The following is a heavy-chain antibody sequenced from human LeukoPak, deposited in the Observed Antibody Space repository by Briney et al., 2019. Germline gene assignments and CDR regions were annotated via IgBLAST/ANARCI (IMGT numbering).Heavy chain of an antibody. D-gene: IGHD3-22*01. CDR1: GYTCTGYY. V-gene: IGHV1-2*02. CDR3: ARDAHYYDSSGHFDY. CDR2: INPNSGGT. J-gene: IGHJ4*02. Sequence: ASVKVSCKASGYTCTGYYMHWVRQAPGQGLEWMGWINPNSGGTNYAQKFQGRVTMTRDTSISTAYMELSRLRSDDTAVYYCARDAHYYDSSGHFDYWGQGTLVTVSS.